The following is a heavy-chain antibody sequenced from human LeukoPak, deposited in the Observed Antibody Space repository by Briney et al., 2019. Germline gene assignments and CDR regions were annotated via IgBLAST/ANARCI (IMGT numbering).Heavy chain of an antibody. CDR3: ARGGPYCSRSSCDTINWLDN. J-gene: IGHJ5*02. D-gene: IGHD2-2*02. CDR2: ISWNGGSA. CDR1: GFNFDDYP. V-gene: IGHV3-20*04. Sequence: GGSLRLSCAASGFNFDDYPMSWVRQAPGKGLELVSGISWNGGSAGYADSVKGRFTVSRDNAKNSLYLQMNSLRVEDTALYYCARGGPYCSRSSCDTINWLDNWGQGILVTVSS.